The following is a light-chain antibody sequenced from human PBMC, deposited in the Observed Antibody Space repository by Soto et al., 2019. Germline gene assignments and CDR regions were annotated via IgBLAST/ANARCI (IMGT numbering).Light chain of an antibody. CDR3: HQYSSYLWT. Sequence: DIQMTQSPSTLPASIGDRVTITCRASQSISPWLAWYQQKPGRAPKLLIYDASRLSIGVPSRFIGGGSGTEFTLTINSLQPDDFATYYYHQYSSYLWTFGQGTKVDIK. CDR1: QSISPW. J-gene: IGKJ1*01. CDR2: DAS. V-gene: IGKV1-5*01.